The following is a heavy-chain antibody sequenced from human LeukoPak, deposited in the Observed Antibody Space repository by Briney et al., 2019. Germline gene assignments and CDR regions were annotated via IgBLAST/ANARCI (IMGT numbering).Heavy chain of an antibody. V-gene: IGHV3-30*18. D-gene: IGHD1-26*01. CDR1: GFTFSSYG. CDR3: AKELRLVGATKAYYYYGMDV. J-gene: IGHJ6*02. CDR2: ISYDGSNK. Sequence: PGGSLRLSCAASGFTFSSYGMHWVRQAPGKGLEWVAVISYDGSNKYYADSVKGRFTISRDNSKNTLYLQMNSLRAEDTAVYYCAKELRLVGATKAYYYYGMDVWGQGTTVTVSS.